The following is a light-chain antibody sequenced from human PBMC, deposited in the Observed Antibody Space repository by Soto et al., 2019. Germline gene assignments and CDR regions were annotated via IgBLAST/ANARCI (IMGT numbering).Light chain of an antibody. V-gene: IGKV3-20*01. CDR3: HQYGSSPLT. CDR1: QSVNSNF. Sequence: EIVLTQSPCTLSVSPGERVTLSCRASQSVNSNFLGWYQQKPGQAPRLLIYGASTRATGIPDRFSGSGSGTDFALTVSRLEAEDFAIYYCHQYGSSPLTFGGGTKVEI. CDR2: GAS. J-gene: IGKJ4*01.